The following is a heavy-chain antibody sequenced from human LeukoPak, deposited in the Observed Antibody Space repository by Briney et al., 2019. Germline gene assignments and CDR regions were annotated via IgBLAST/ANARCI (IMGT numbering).Heavy chain of an antibody. CDR1: GYTFSSHG. J-gene: IGHJ4*02. V-gene: IGHV1-18*01. Sequence: GASVKVSCKASGYTFSSHGITWVRQAPGQGLEWMGWISAYNGNTNYAQKLQGRVTMITDTSTSTAYMELRNPRSDDTAVYYCARGGALTSLAYWGQGTPVTVSS. CDR3: ARGGALTSLAY. D-gene: IGHD4/OR15-4a*01. CDR2: ISAYNGNT.